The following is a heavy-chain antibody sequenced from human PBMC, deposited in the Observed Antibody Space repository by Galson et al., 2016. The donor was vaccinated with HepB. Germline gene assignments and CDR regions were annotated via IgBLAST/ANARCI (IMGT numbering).Heavy chain of an antibody. CDR2: ISFDGGEE. CDR1: GFSLSNYH. CDR3: AKDYDHGDTRAFDT. J-gene: IGHJ3*02. Sequence: SLRLSCAASGFSLSNYHMHWVRQAPGKGLEWVAAISFDGGEEYYIDSVKGRFVISRDSSKNTLYLQMNSLRAEDTAVYYCAKDYDHGDTRAFDTWGQGTMVTVSS. V-gene: IGHV3-30*18. D-gene: IGHD3-16*01.